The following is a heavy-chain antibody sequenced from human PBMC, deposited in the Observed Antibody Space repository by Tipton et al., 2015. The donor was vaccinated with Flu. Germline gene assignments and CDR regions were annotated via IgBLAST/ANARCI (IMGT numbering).Heavy chain of an antibody. CDR3: ARDYCSGGICYPDY. Sequence: TLSLTCTVSGGSISSSLYYWGWIRQPPGKGLEWIGSIYYSGSTYYNPSLRSRVTISIDTSKNQFSLNLSSVTAADTAVYYCARDYCSGGICYPDYWGQGTLVTVSS. V-gene: IGHV4-39*07. CDR1: GGSISSSLYY. CDR2: IYYSGST. J-gene: IGHJ4*02. D-gene: IGHD2-15*01.